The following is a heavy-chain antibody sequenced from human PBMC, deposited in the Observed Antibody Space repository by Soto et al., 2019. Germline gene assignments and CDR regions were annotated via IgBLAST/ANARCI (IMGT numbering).Heavy chain of an antibody. Sequence: SETLSLTCTVSGGFIWGWIRQSPDKGLEWIGYIYNSGRYNYNPSLESRPTIPIDTSKNQFSLRLTSVTAADTAVYYCARAGVATIYPGNNWFDPWGQGTLVTVSS. D-gene: IGHD5-12*01. CDR1: GGFI. CDR2: IYNSGRY. J-gene: IGHJ5*02. CDR3: ARAGVATIYPGNNWFDP. V-gene: IGHV4-59*12.